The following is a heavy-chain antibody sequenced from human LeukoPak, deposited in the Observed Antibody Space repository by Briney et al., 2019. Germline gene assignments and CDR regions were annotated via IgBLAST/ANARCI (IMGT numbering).Heavy chain of an antibody. CDR3: ARGPPSARVDPYYFDS. Sequence: PSETLSLTCSVSGASIRSYYWSWIRQPPGKGLEWIGYIYTSGSTNHSPSLKGRVSLSMDTSKNHFSLTLSSVTAADTAVYYCARGPPSARVDPYYFDSWGQGTLVTVSS. CDR2: IYTSGST. J-gene: IGHJ4*02. CDR1: GASIRSYY. V-gene: IGHV4-4*09.